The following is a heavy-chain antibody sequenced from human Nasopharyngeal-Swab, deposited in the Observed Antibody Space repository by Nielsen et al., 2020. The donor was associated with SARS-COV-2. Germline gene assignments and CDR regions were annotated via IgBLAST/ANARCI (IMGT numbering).Heavy chain of an antibody. CDR3: ARDPGIAAAGTFDY. Sequence: GESLKIFCAASGFTFSSYSMNWVRQAPGKGLEWVSSISSSSSYIYYADSVKGRFTISRDNAKNSLYLQMNSLRAEDTAVYYCARDPGIAAAGTFDYWGQGTLVTVSS. CDR2: ISSSSSYI. CDR1: GFTFSSYS. V-gene: IGHV3-21*01. J-gene: IGHJ4*02. D-gene: IGHD6-13*01.